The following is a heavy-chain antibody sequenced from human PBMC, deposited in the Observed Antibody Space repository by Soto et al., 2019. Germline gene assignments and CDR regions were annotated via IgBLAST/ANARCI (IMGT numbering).Heavy chain of an antibody. CDR2: IYYSGST. D-gene: IGHD3-10*01. CDR1: GGSMSSYY. J-gene: IGHJ5*02. Sequence: QVQLQESGPGLVKPSETLSLTCTVSGGSMSSYYWSWIRQPPGKGLEWIGYIYYSGSTIYNPSLQSRVNLSVDTSKIQFSLKLSSVTAADTAVYYCARYGSGSSVWFDPWGQGTLVTVSS. V-gene: IGHV4-59*01. CDR3: ARYGSGSSVWFDP.